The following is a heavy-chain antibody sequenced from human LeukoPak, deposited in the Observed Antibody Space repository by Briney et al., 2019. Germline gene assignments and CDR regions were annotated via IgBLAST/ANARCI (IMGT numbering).Heavy chain of an antibody. J-gene: IGHJ4*02. CDR1: GYTFTSYG. Sequence: ASVKVSCKASGYTFTSYGISWVRQAPGQGLEWMGWISAYNGNTNYAQKLQGRVTMTTDTSTSTAYMELRSLRSDDTAVYYCARVQPTLAAAGMGAIDYWGQGTLVTVSS. CDR3: ARVQPTLAAAGMGAIDY. CDR2: ISAYNGNT. D-gene: IGHD6-13*01. V-gene: IGHV1-18*01.